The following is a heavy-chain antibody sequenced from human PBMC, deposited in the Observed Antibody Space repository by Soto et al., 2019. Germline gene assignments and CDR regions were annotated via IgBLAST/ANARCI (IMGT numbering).Heavy chain of an antibody. D-gene: IGHD3-3*01. Sequence: PSETLSLTCTVSGGTMSSGGYYWSWIRQHPGKGLEWIGYIYYSGSTYYTPSLKSRVTISVDTSKTQFSLKLSSVTAADMAVYYCAREPRVILEPPYGMDVWGQGTTVTVSS. CDR2: IYYSGST. V-gene: IGHV4-31*03. CDR3: AREPRVILEPPYGMDV. J-gene: IGHJ6*02. CDR1: GGTMSSGGYY.